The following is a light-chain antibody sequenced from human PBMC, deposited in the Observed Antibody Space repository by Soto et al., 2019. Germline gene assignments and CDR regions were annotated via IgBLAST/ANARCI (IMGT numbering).Light chain of an antibody. CDR2: LAS. Sequence: IQLTQSPSSLSASVGDRVTITCRASQVISKYLAWYQQKPGTAPKLLIYLASTLQGGVPSRFSGSGSGTDFSLTISSLQHEDVATYYCQYLNSCPLTFGGGTKVEIK. CDR3: QYLNSCPLT. CDR1: QVISKY. V-gene: IGKV1-9*01. J-gene: IGKJ4*01.